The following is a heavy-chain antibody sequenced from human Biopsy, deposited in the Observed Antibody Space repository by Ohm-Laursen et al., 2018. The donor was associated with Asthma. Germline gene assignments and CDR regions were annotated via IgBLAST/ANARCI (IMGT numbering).Heavy chain of an antibody. V-gene: IGHV4-39*01. CDR2: MYYGETT. D-gene: IGHD2-2*01. Sequence: TLSLICTVYGGSFSSNYWSWIRQTPGKGLEWIGSMYYGETTYYSPSLKSRVTISVDTSKNQFSLILSSVTAADTAVYYCARHDHRWDTYADFWGQGTLVTVSS. CDR1: GGSFSSNY. J-gene: IGHJ4*02. CDR3: ARHDHRWDTYADF.